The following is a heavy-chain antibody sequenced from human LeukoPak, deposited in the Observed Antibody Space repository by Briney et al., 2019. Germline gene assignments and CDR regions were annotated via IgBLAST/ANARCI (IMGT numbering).Heavy chain of an antibody. Sequence: SETLSLXCVVSGYSSSSGYHWGWIQQPPGKGLEWIGSVYRSGSTYYNPSLKSRVTMSVDTSKNQFSLKLSSVTAADTAVYYCARYSGSPTWYFDYWGQGTLVSVSS. CDR3: ARYSGSPTWYFDY. D-gene: IGHD1-26*01. J-gene: IGHJ4*02. V-gene: IGHV4-38-2*01. CDR2: VYRSGST. CDR1: GYSSSSGYH.